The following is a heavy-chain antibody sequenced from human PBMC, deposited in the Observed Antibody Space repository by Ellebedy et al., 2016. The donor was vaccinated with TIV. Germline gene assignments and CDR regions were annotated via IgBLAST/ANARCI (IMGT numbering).Heavy chain of an antibody. CDR2: ITTYNGHT. CDR3: ARVPMPGKADY. V-gene: IGHV1-18*01. Sequence: ASVKVSXXASGYTFTSFGISWVRQAPGQGLEWMGWITTYNGHTNYAQKFQGRVTLTTDTSTSTAYMELRGLRSDDTAMYYCARVPMPGKADYWGQGTLVSVSS. J-gene: IGHJ4*02. CDR1: GYTFTSFG. D-gene: IGHD4-23*01.